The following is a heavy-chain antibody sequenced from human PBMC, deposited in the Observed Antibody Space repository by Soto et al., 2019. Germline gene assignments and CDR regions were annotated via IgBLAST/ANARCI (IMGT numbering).Heavy chain of an antibody. CDR1: GGTFSSYA. D-gene: IGHD4-17*01. Sequence: QVQLVQSGAEVKKPGSSVKVSCKASGGTFSSYANSWVRQAPGQGLEWMGRIIPILGIANYAQKFQGRVTITADKSTSTAYMELSSLRSEDTAVYYCAKDYGGKDGYYLGQGTLVTVSS. V-gene: IGHV1-69*04. J-gene: IGHJ4*02. CDR2: IIPILGIA. CDR3: AKDYGGKDGYY.